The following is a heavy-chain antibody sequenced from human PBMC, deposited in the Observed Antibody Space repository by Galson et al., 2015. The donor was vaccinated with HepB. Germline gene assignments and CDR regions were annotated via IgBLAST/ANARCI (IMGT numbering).Heavy chain of an antibody. D-gene: IGHD6-13*01. V-gene: IGHV3-66*01. CDR2: IHSGGTT. Sequence: SLRLSCAASGFTVSSNYVSWVRQAPGKGLEWVSIIHSGGTTYYADSVKGRFTISRDSSKNTLYLQMSNLRAEDTAIYYCATEGSSWRFDYWGRGTLVTVSS. CDR3: ATEGSSWRFDY. CDR1: GFTVSSNY. J-gene: IGHJ4*02.